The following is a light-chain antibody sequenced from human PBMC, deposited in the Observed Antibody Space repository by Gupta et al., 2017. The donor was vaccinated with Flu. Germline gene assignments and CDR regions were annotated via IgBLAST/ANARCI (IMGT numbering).Light chain of an antibody. J-gene: IGKJ2*01. CDR1: QSVSTY. CDR2: DAS. Sequence: EIELTQSPATLSLPPGERATLSCRASQSVSTYLAWYQKKPGQAPRLLIYDASNRATGIPARFSGSGSGTDFTLTISSLEPEDFAVYYCQKRSNWPPYTFGQGTRLEIK. CDR3: QKRSNWPPYT. V-gene: IGKV3-11*01.